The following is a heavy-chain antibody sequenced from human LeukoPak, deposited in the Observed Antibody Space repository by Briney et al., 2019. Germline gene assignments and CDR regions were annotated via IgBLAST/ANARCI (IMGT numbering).Heavy chain of an antibody. D-gene: IGHD6-13*01. CDR2: ISGSRITT. Sequence: LSLTCAVYGGSFSGYYWSWIRQPPGKGLEWVSHISGSRITTYYADSVKGRFTISRDNSKNTLYLQMNSLRAEDTAVYYCAKDAAAAVYYYYYMDVWGKGTTVTVSS. J-gene: IGHJ6*03. CDR1: GGSFSGYY. CDR3: AKDAAAAVYYYYYMDV. V-gene: IGHV3-11*04.